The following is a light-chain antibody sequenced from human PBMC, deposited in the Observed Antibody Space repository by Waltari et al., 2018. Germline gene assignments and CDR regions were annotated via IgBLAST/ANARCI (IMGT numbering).Light chain of an antibody. CDR2: DAF. J-gene: IGKJ2*01. Sequence: DIQMTQSPSSLSASVGDRVTITCRASQGISYSLAWYQQKPGKAPKLLLYDAFTLKSGVPSRFSCSGSGADYALTSSSLQPEDFATYYCQQYFVNPGFGPGTKLEI. CDR3: QQYFVNPG. V-gene: IGKV1-NL1*01. CDR1: QGISYS.